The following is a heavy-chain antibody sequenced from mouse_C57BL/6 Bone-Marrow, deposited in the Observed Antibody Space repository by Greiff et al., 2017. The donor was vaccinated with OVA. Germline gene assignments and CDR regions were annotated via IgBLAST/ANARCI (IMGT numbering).Heavy chain of an antibody. D-gene: IGHD2-1*01. V-gene: IGHV14-3*01. Sequence: EVQLQQSVAELVRPGASVKLSCTASGFTIKNTYMHWVKQRPEQGLEWIGRIDPANGNPKYAPKFQGKATITADTSSNTAYLQLSSLTSEDTAIYYCARDPPLIYYGNTSYWYFEVWGTGTTVTVSS. J-gene: IGHJ1*03. CDR1: GFTIKNTY. CDR3: ARDPPLIYYGNTSYWYFEV. CDR2: IDPANGNP.